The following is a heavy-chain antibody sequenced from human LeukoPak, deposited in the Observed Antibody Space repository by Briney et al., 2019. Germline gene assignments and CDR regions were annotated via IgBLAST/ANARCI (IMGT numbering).Heavy chain of an antibody. CDR1: GFTFSSYA. Sequence: GGALRLSCAASGFTFSSYAMSWVRQAPGKGLEWVSTISGSGGTTYYADSVKGRFTISRDNSKNTLYLQMNSLRAEDTAVYYCATQQQLVLWGQGTLVTVSS. D-gene: IGHD6-13*01. J-gene: IGHJ4*02. CDR3: ATQQQLVL. CDR2: ISGSGGTT. V-gene: IGHV3-23*01.